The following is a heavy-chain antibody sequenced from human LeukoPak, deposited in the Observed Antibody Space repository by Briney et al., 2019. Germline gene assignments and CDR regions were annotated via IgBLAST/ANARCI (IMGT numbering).Heavy chain of an antibody. Sequence: SGPTLVNPTQTLTLTCTFSGFSLSTSGVGVGWIRQPPGKALEWLALIYWDDDKRYSPSLKSRLTITKDTSKNQVVLTMTNTDPVDTATYYCAHSAGIAVAGRPTKYFHYRGQGTIPTVSS. J-gene: IGHJ4*02. V-gene: IGHV2-5*02. CDR1: GFSLSTSGVG. CDR3: AHSAGIAVAGRPTKYFHY. D-gene: IGHD6-19*01. CDR2: IYWDDDK.